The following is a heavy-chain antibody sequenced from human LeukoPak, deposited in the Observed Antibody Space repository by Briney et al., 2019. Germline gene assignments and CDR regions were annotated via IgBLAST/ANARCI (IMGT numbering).Heavy chain of an antibody. J-gene: IGHJ5*02. CDR1: GGSISSYY. Sequence: SETLSLTCTVSGGSISSYYWSWIRQPPGKGLEWIGYIYYSGSTYYNPSLKSRVTISVDTSKNQFSLKLSSVTAADTAVYYCARSTLYFSLSGWFDPWGQGTLVTVSS. CDR2: IYYSGST. D-gene: IGHD2-8*01. V-gene: IGHV4-59*08. CDR3: ARSTLYFSLSGWFDP.